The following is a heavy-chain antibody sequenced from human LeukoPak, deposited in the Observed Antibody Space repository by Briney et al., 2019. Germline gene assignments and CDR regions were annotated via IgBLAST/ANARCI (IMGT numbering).Heavy chain of an antibody. J-gene: IGHJ4*02. D-gene: IGHD6-13*01. CDR1: GGSISSYY. V-gene: IGHV4-59*12. CDR3: ARENLGIAAAGTLDY. Sequence: SETLSLTCTVSGGSISSYYWSWIRQPPGKGLEWIGYIYYSGSTNYNPSLKSRVTISVDTSKNQFSLKLSSVTAADTAVYYCARENLGIAAAGTLDYWGQGTLVTVSS. CDR2: IYYSGST.